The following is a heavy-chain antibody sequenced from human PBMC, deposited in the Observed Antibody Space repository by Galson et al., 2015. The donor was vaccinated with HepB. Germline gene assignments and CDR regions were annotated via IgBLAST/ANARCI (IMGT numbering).Heavy chain of an antibody. CDR2: ISYDGSNK. CDR3: AKDHGY. Sequence: SLRLSCAASGFTFSSYGMHWVRQAPGKGLEWVAVISYDGSNKYYADSVKGRFTISRDNSKNTLYLQMNSLRAEDTAVYYCAKDHGYWGQGTLVTVSS. CDR1: GFTFSSYG. V-gene: IGHV3-30*18. J-gene: IGHJ4*02.